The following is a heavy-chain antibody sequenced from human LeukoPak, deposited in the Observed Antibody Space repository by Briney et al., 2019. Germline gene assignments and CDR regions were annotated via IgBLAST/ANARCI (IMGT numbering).Heavy chain of an antibody. CDR1: GESFSGYY. D-gene: IGHD5-12*01. J-gene: IGHJ4*02. V-gene: IGHV4-34*01. Sequence: SETPSLTCAVYGESFSGYYWTWVRQPPGKGLEWIGEINHSGDTNFNPSLKSRVTLSADTSKNQFSLKLSSVTAADTAVYYCARAREGVAIDYWGQGTLVTVSS. CDR2: INHSGDT. CDR3: ARAREGVAIDY.